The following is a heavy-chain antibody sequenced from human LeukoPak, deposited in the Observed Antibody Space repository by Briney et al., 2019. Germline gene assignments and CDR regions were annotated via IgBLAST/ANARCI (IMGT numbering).Heavy chain of an antibody. Sequence: GGSLRLSCPAAGFTFSSYGMHWVRQAPGKGLEWVAFIRYDGSSKSYADSVKGRFTISRDNSKNTLYLQMNSLRAEDTAVYYCAKRKCSSTSCYLSYYFDYWGQGTLVTVSS. CDR2: IRYDGSSK. CDR3: AKRKCSSTSCYLSYYFDY. V-gene: IGHV3-30*02. D-gene: IGHD2-2*01. J-gene: IGHJ4*02. CDR1: GFTFSSYG.